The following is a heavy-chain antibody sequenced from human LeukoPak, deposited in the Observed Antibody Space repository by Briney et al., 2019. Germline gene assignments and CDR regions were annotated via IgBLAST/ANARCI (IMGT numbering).Heavy chain of an antibody. Sequence: ASVKVSCKASRSFTGEYVHWVRQAPGQGLEWLGWINPDTGGTNFAQKFQGRVTMAGDTSISTAYMELSRLTSDDTAVYYCARSPYDSGSYVSAPWGQGTQVTVSS. CDR1: RSFTGEY. J-gene: IGHJ5*02. V-gene: IGHV1-2*02. CDR3: ARSPYDSGSYVSAP. D-gene: IGHD3-10*01. CDR2: INPDTGGT.